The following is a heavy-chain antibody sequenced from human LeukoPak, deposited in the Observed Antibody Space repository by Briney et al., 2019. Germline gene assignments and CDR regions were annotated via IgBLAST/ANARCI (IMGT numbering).Heavy chain of an antibody. CDR1: GGSISSYY. V-gene: IGHV4-59*08. Sequence: SETLSLTCTVSGGSISSYYWSWIRQPPGKGLEWIGYIYYSGSTNYNPSLKSRVIISVDTSKNQFSLKLSSVTAADTAVYYCARVLNELLFDYWGQGTLVTVSS. D-gene: IGHD1-26*01. CDR3: ARVLNELLFDY. CDR2: IYYSGST. J-gene: IGHJ4*02.